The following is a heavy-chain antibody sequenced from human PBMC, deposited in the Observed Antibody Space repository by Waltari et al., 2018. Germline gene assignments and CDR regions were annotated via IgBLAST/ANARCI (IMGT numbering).Heavy chain of an antibody. J-gene: IGHJ4*02. CDR3: ARHLEGWMVVKY. D-gene: IGHD2-15*01. V-gene: IGHV4-38-2*01. Sequence: QVQLQESGPGLVKPSETLSLTCAVSGYSLRSGYHWGLIRQPPGKGLEWIGSIYHSGSTYYNPSLKSRVTISVDTSKNQFSLKLSSVTAADTAVYYCARHLEGWMVVKYWGQGTLVTVSS. CDR2: IYHSGST. CDR1: GYSLRSGYH.